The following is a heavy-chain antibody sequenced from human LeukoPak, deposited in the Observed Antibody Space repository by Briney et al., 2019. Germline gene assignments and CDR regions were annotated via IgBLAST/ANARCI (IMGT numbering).Heavy chain of an antibody. J-gene: IGHJ4*02. CDR2: IKTKTDGGTT. D-gene: IGHD1-1*01. Sequence: GVSLRLSCEASGFTFSNVWMNWVRQAPGKGLEWIGRIKTKTDGGTTEYAAPVKGRFTISRDDSKNTVYLQMNSLKTEDTALYYCVTRVKSTGDYWGQGTLVTVSS. V-gene: IGHV3-15*01. CDR3: VTRVKSTGDY. CDR1: GFTFSNVW.